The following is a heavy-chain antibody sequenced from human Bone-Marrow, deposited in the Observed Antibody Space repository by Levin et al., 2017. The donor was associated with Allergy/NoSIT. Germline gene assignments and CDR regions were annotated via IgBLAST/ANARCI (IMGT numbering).Heavy chain of an antibody. V-gene: IGHV3-11*06. CDR3: ARATRGSSTSET. J-gene: IGHJ5*02. D-gene: IGHD6-13*01. Sequence: SFQGRFTISRDNAKNSLYLQMNSLRAEDTAVYYCARATRGSSTSETWGQGTLVTVSS.